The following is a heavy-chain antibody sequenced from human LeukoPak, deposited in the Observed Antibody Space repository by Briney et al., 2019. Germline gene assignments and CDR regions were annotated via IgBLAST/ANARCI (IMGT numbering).Heavy chain of an antibody. V-gene: IGHV3-7*01. CDR2: IKQDGSEK. Sequence: GGSLRLSCAASGFTFSSYWMSWVRQAPGKGLEWVANIKQDGSEKYYVDSVKGRFTISRDNAKNSLYLQMNSLRAEDTAVYYCARESYYDSSGYYDAFHLWGQRTMDTVSS. J-gene: IGHJ3*01. D-gene: IGHD3-22*01. CDR3: ARESYYDSSGYYDAFHL. CDR1: GFTFSSYW.